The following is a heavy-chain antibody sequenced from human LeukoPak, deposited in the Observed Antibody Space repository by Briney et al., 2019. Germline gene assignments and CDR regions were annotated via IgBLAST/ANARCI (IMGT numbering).Heavy chain of an antibody. D-gene: IGHD6-13*01. CDR1: GFTFSSYE. Sequence: GGSLRLSCSASGFTFSSYEMNWVRQAPGKGLEWVSSISSGARTIYYTDSVKGRFTISRDNAKNSLYLQMNSLRVEDTAVYYCARVGALSSSWLLYWGQGTLVTASS. CDR2: ISSGARTI. J-gene: IGHJ4*02. V-gene: IGHV3-48*03. CDR3: ARVGALSSSWLLY.